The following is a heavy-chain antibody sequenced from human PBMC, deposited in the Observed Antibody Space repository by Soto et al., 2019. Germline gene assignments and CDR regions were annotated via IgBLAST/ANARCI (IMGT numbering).Heavy chain of an antibody. J-gene: IGHJ5*02. V-gene: IGHV2-5*02. CDR1: GFSLSTSGVG. CDR2: IYWDDDK. D-gene: IGHD6-6*01. Sequence: QITLKESGPTLVKPTQTLTLTCTFSGFSLSTSGVGVGWIRQPPGKALEWLALIYWDDDKRYSPSLKSRLTSTNDTPKNQLDITMTNMDPVDTATYYCAHTSSIAARPDWFDPWGQGNLVTVSS. CDR3: AHTSSIAARPDWFDP.